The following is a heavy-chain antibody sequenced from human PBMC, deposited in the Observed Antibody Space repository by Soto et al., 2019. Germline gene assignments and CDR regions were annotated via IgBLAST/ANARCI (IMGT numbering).Heavy chain of an antibody. Sequence: ASVKVSCKASGATYSTSAISWVRQAPGQGLEWMGGINPVLGTTDYAHKFQGRVTITADASTNTVYMELGSLRSEDTALYYCARGGVDVVASSGMDDWGQGTLVTVSS. CDR1: GATYSTSA. CDR3: ARGGVDVVASSGMDD. V-gene: IGHV1-69*13. CDR2: INPVLGTT. J-gene: IGHJ4*02. D-gene: IGHD5-12*01.